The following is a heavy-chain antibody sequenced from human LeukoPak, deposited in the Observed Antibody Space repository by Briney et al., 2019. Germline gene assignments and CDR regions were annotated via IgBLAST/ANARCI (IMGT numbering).Heavy chain of an antibody. CDR2: INPNSGGT. D-gene: IGHD6-13*01. CDR1: GYTFTGYY. Sequence: ASVKVSCKASGYTFTGYYMHWVRRAPGQGLEWMGWINPNSGGTNYAQKFQGRVTMTRDTSISTAYMELSRLRSDDTAVYYCARDRVDSSWYPNWFDPWGQGTLVTVSS. J-gene: IGHJ5*02. V-gene: IGHV1-2*02. CDR3: ARDRVDSSWYPNWFDP.